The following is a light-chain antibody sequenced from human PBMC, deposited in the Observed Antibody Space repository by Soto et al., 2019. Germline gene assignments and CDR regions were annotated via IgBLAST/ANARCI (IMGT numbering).Light chain of an antibody. CDR2: GAS. CDR1: QTINNN. V-gene: IGKV3-20*01. J-gene: IGKJ1*01. Sequence: VGTQAQATLSVSPGERETLSCRASQTINNNVAWYQLTDGQVPRLVIYGASTRATGIPDRFSGSGSGTDFTLTISRLEPEDFAVYHCQQYGGSPRTFGQGTKVDIK. CDR3: QQYGGSPRT.